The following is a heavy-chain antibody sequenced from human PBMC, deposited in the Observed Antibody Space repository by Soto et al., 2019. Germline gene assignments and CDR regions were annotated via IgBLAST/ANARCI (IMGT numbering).Heavy chain of an antibody. CDR2: ISYDGSNK. V-gene: IGHV3-30-3*01. Sequence: GGSLRLSCAASAFTFSSSAMHWVRQAPGKGLEWVAVISYDGSNKYYADSVKGRLTISRDNSKNTLYLQMNSLRAEDTAVYYCTRERPYYDSTGYPDWHFDLWGRGTLVTVSS. D-gene: IGHD3-22*01. J-gene: IGHJ2*01. CDR1: AFTFSSSA. CDR3: TRERPYYDSTGYPDWHFDL.